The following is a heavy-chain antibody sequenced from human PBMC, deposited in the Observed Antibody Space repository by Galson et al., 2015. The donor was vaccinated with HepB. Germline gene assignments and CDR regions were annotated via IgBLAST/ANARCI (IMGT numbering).Heavy chain of an antibody. J-gene: IGHJ3*02. CDR1: GFIFSDYY. CDR2: ISSSGSTI. CDR3: ARDSRVYVAVVVIASDAFDI. Sequence: SLRLSCAASGFIFSDYYMSWIRQAPGKGLEWVSYISSSGSTIYYADSVKGRFTISRDNAKNSLYLQMNSLRAEDTAVYYCARDSRVYVAVVVIASDAFDIWGQGTMVTVSS. D-gene: IGHD2-21*01. V-gene: IGHV3-11*01.